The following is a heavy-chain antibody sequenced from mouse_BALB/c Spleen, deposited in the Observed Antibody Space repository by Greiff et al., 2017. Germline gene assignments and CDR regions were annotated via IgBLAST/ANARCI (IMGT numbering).Heavy chain of an antibody. J-gene: IGHJ4*01. CDR2: ISSGGST. V-gene: IGHV5-6-5*01. CDR1: GFTFSSYA. D-gene: IGHD2-14*01. CDR3: ARNYRYSYYYAMDY. Sequence: EVQGVESGGGLVKPGGSLKLSCAASGFTFSSYAMSWVRQTPEKRLEWVASISSGGSTYYPDSVKGRFTISRDNARNILYLQMSSLRSEDTAMYYCARNYRYSYYYAMDYWGQGTSVTVSS.